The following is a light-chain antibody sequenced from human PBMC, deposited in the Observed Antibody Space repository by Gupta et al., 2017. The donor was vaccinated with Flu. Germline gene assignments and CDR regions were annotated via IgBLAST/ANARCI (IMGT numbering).Light chain of an antibody. J-gene: IGKJ2*01. CDR3: GLGTHWHT. CDR2: DFS. V-gene: IGKV2-30*01. CDR1: QSLTFTDGKNC. Sequence: PVTLGQPASMSCKSSQSLTFTDGKNCFSWFLQRPGQSPRRLIYDFSKRDPGVPDRFSAGGSRTDFQLNISRGEAEDIGVYYCGLGTHWHTFGQGTKLEIK.